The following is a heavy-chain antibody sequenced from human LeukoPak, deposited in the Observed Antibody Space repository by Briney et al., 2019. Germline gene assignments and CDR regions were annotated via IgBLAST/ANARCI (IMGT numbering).Heavy chain of an antibody. J-gene: IGHJ4*02. CDR1: GFTFSSYE. CDR3: AREPSSSWTADHFDY. D-gene: IGHD6-13*01. V-gene: IGHV3-48*03. CDR2: ISSSGSTI. Sequence: GGSVRLSCAASGFTFSSYEINWVRQAPGKGLEWVSYISSSGSTIYYADSVKGRFTISRDNAKNSLYLQMNSLRAEDTAVYYCAREPSSSWTADHFDYWGQGTLVTVSS.